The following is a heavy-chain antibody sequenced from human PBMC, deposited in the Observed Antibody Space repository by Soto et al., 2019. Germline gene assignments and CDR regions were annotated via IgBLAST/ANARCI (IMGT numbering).Heavy chain of an antibody. CDR2: IWYDGSNK. CDR1: GFTFSSYG. J-gene: IGHJ4*02. D-gene: IGHD1-7*01. Sequence: GGSLRLSCAASGFTFSSYGMHWVRQAPGKGLEWVAVIWYDGSNKYYADSVKGRFTISRDNSKNTLYLQMNSLRAEDTAVYYCAREGLELETISFDYWGQGTLVTVSS. V-gene: IGHV3-33*01. CDR3: AREGLELETISFDY.